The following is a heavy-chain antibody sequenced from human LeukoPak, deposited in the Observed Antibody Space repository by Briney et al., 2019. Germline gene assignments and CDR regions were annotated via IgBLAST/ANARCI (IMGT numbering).Heavy chain of an antibody. V-gene: IGHV3-33*01. CDR1: GFTFSSYG. D-gene: IGHD6-6*01. CDR3: ARDFPLRESSSLDY. Sequence: GGSLRLSCAASGFTFSSYGMHWVRQAPGKGQKWVAVIRYDGSNKYYADSVKGRFTISIDNYKNTMYLQMNSLRAEDTAVYYCARDFPLRESSSLDYWGQGTLVTVSS. J-gene: IGHJ4*02. CDR2: IRYDGSNK.